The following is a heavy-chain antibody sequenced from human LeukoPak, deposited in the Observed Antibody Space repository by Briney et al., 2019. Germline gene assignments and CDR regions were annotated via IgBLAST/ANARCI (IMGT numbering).Heavy chain of an antibody. J-gene: IGHJ5*02. D-gene: IGHD1-1*01. CDR2: IYPGDSDT. Sequence: KDGESLKISCKGSGYSFTSYWIGWVRQMPGKGLEWMGIIYPGDSDTRYSPSFQGQVTISADKSISTAYLQWSSLKASDTAMYYCARQNDYPRAVNWFDPWGQGTLVTVSS. CDR3: ARQNDYPRAVNWFDP. V-gene: IGHV5-51*01. CDR1: GYSFTSYW.